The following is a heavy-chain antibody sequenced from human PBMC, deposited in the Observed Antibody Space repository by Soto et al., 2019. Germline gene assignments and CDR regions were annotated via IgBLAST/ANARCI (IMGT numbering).Heavy chain of an antibody. V-gene: IGHV1-2*02. J-gene: IGHJ4*02. D-gene: IGHD6-13*01. CDR1: GYTFTGYY. CDR2: INPNSGGT. Sequence: GASVKSCKASGYTFTGYYMHWVRQAPGQGLEWMGWINPNSGGTNYAQKFQGRVTMTRDTSISTAYMELSRLRSDDTAVYYCARGREQQLLHNWGQGTLVTVSS. CDR3: ARGREQQLLHN.